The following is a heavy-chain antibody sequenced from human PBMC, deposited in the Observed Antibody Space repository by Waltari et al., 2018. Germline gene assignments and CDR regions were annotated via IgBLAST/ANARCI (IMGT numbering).Heavy chain of an antibody. D-gene: IGHD7-27*01. J-gene: IGHJ3*02. CDR1: GFPFSSYG. V-gene: IGHV3-30*18. Sequence: QVQLVESGGGVVQPGRSLRLSCAASGFPFSSYGMHWVRQAPGKGLEWVAVISYDGSNKYYADSVKGRFTISRDNSKNTLYLQMNSLRAEDTAVYYCAKLGPHGAFDIWGQGTMVTVSS. CDR2: ISYDGSNK. CDR3: AKLGPHGAFDI.